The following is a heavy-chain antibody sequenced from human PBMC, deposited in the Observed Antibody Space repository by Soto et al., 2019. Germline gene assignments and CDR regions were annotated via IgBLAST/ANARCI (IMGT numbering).Heavy chain of an antibody. CDR3: ARGQVVAAQH. CDR2: IYHSGST. J-gene: IGHJ4*02. D-gene: IGHD2-15*01. Sequence: QLQLQESGSGLVKPSQTLSLTCAVSGGSISSGGYSWSWIRQPPGKGLEWIGYIYHSGSTYYNPYLXGXVXIAXDRSKNQFSLKLSSVTAADTAVYYCARGQVVAAQHWGQGTLVTVSS. V-gene: IGHV4-30-2*01. CDR1: GGSISSGGYS.